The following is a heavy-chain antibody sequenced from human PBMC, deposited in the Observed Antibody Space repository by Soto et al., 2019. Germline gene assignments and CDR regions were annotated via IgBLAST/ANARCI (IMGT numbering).Heavy chain of an antibody. Sequence: GGSLRLSCAASGFTFSSYAMNWVRQAPGKGLEWVSYISSSSTIYYADSVKGRFTISRDNAKNTLYLQMNSLRAEDTAVYYCTKVYGDYPRYYYYYYMDVWGKGTTVTVSS. CDR1: GFTFSSYA. CDR2: ISSSSTI. CDR3: TKVYGDYPRYYYYYYMDV. D-gene: IGHD4-17*01. J-gene: IGHJ6*03. V-gene: IGHV3-48*01.